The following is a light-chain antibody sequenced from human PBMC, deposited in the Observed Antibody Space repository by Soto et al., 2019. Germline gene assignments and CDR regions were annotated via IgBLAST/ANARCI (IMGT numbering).Light chain of an antibody. CDR2: AAS. CDR3: QQRNSWPRT. J-gene: IGKJ5*01. CDR1: QSVSSY. V-gene: IGKV3-11*01. Sequence: EIPVTQSPADLSLSPGDRATISCLASQSVSSYLTWYQQKPGKAPRLLIYAASRTPSGIPSRFSGSGSGTDFTLTISSLQPEDFAVYYCQQRNSWPRTFGQGTRLEIK.